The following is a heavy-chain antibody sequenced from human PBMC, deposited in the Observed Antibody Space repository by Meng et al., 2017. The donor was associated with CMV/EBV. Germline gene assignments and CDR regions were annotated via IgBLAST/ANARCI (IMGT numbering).Heavy chain of an antibody. V-gene: IGHV3-7*01. CDR3: ARDFKPPYYDFWSGYFPIDY. D-gene: IGHD3-3*01. CDR2: IKQDGSEK. Sequence: GESLKISCAASGFTFSSYWMSWVRQAPGKGLEWVANIKQDGSEKYYVDSVKGRFTISRDNAKNSLYLQMNSLRAEDTAVYYCARDFKPPYYDFWSGYFPIDYWGQGTLVTVSS. J-gene: IGHJ4*02. CDR1: GFTFSSYW.